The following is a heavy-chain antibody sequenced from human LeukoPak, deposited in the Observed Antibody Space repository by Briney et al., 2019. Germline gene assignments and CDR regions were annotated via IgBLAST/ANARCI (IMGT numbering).Heavy chain of an antibody. D-gene: IGHD3-10*01. CDR3: ARGLWFGEGGFDY. CDR2: ISAYNGNT. CDR1: GYTLTTYG. Sequence: ASVKVSCKASGYTLTTYGIAWVGRPPGQGLRWWGWISAYNGNTNYAQKLQGRVTMTTDTSTSTAYMELRSLRSDDTAVYYCARGLWFGEGGFDYWGQGTLVTVSS. V-gene: IGHV1-18*01. J-gene: IGHJ4*02.